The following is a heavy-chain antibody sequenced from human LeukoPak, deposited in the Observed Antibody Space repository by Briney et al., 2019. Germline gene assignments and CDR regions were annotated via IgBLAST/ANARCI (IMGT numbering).Heavy chain of an antibody. D-gene: IGHD6-19*01. J-gene: IGHJ6*03. CDR2: INHSVST. Sequence: SETLSLTCAVYGGSFSGYYWSWIRQPPGKGLEWIGEINHSVSTNYNPSLKSRVTISVDTSKNQFSLKLSSVTAADTAVYYCARVRRAPIAVAGIYYYYYMDVWGKGTTVTVSS. CDR1: GGSFSGYY. V-gene: IGHV4-34*01. CDR3: ARVRRAPIAVAGIYYYYYMDV.